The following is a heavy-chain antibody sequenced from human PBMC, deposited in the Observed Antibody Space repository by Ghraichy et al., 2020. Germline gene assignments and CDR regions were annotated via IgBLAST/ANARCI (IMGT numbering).Heavy chain of an antibody. CDR2: ISGSGGST. CDR3: AKGERITMIVVVTPLDY. CDR1: GFTFSSYA. D-gene: IGHD3-22*01. V-gene: IGHV3-23*01. J-gene: IGHJ4*02. Sequence: GGSLRLSCAASGFTFSSYAMSWVRQAPGKGLEWVSAISGSGGSTYYADSVKGRFTISRDNSKNTLYLQMNSLRAEDTAVYYCAKGERITMIVVVTPLDYWGQGTLVTVSS.